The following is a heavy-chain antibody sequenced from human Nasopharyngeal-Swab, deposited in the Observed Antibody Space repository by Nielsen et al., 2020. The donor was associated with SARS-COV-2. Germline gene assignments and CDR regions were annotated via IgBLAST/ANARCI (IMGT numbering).Heavy chain of an antibody. D-gene: IGHD2-2*01. CDR3: ARDIVVVPAALSQYYFDY. Sequence: WETLSLTCTVSGSSISSGYYWGWIRQPPGKGLEWIGSIYHSGSTYYNPSLKSRVTISVDTSKNQFSLKLSSVTAADTAVYYCARDIVVVPAALSQYYFDYWGQGTLVTVSS. CDR2: IYHSGST. J-gene: IGHJ4*02. CDR1: GSSISSGYY. V-gene: IGHV4-38-2*02.